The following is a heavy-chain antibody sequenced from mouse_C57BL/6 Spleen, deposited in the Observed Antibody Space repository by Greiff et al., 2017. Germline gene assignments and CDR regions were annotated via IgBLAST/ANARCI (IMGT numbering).Heavy chain of an antibody. J-gene: IGHJ1*03. D-gene: IGHD1-1*01. CDR3: ARSNCDSSYGWYFDV. V-gene: IGHV1-37*01. CDR1: GYSFTGSF. Sequence: EVQLQQSGPGLVKPGASVKISCHASGYSFTGSFMNWVKQSHGTSLEWIGRINPYHGYTFYNQKFKGKGTFTVDKSSSTANMELLSLTSEDFAVYYCARSNCDSSYGWYFDVWGTGNTVTVS. CDR2: INPYHGYT.